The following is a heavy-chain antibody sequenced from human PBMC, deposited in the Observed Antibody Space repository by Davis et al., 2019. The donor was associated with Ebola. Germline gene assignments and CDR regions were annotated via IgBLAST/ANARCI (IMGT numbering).Heavy chain of an antibody. CDR1: GFTFEDYA. CDR2: INWNGGST. D-gene: IGHD6-19*01. J-gene: IGHJ4*02. V-gene: IGHV3-20*01. CDR3: ARGVAVGGFYFDY. Sequence: GGSLRLSCAASGFTFEDYAMSWVRQVPGKGLEWVSGINWNGGSTGYVDSVKGRFTISRDNAKNSLYLQMNRLRVEDTALYHCARGVAVGGFYFDYWGQGTLVTVSS.